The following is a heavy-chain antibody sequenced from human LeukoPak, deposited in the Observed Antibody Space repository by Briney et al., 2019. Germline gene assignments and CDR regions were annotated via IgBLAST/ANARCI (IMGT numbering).Heavy chain of an antibody. CDR2: IYYSGST. J-gene: IGHJ3*02. D-gene: IGHD2-8*01. Sequence: SETLSLTCTVSGGSISSYYWSWIRQPPGKGLEWIGYIYYSGSTNYNPSLKSRVTISVDTSKNQFSLKLSSVTAADTAVYYCARAPIYCTNGVCFYAFDIWGQGTMVTVSS. V-gene: IGHV4-59*01. CDR1: GGSISSYY. CDR3: ARAPIYCTNGVCFYAFDI.